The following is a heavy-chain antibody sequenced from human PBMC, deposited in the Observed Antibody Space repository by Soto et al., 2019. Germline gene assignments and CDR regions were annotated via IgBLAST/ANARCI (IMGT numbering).Heavy chain of an antibody. Sequence: QVQLQESGPGLVKPSQTLSLPCTVSGGSISSGGYYWSWIRQHPGKGPERIGYIYYSWSNYFNTALTSRVTISVATSKTQFSLKLSAVTAADTAVYYWARGPSIRYFVWLDYYFDYWGQGTLVTVSS. D-gene: IGHD3-9*01. J-gene: IGHJ4*02. CDR3: ARGPSIRYFVWLDYYFDY. CDR1: GGSISSGGYY. V-gene: IGHV4-31*03. CDR2: IYYSWSN.